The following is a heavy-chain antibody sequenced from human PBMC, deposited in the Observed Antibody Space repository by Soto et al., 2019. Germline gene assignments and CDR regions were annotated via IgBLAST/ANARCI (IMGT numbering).Heavy chain of an antibody. CDR1: GFTFSSYA. Sequence: EVQLLDSGGGLVQPGGSLRLSCAASGFTFSSYAMNWVRQAPGKGLEWVSVISGSGDSTYYADSVKGRFSISRDNSKITLYLQMNSLRTEVTAVYYCARRGPGTYFDYWGQGTLVTVSS. CDR2: ISGSGDST. J-gene: IGHJ4*02. V-gene: IGHV3-23*01. CDR3: ARRGPGTYFDY. D-gene: IGHD6-13*01.